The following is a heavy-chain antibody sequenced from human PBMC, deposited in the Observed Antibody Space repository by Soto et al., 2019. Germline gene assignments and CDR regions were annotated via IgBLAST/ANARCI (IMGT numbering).Heavy chain of an antibody. Sequence: ESGGGVVQPGRSLRLSCAASGFTFSSYGMHWVRQAPGKGLEWVAVISYDGSNKYYADSVKGRFTISRDNSKNTLYLQMNSLRAEDTAVYYCAKAYSNMGALYGMDVWGQGTTVTVSS. D-gene: IGHD4-4*01. CDR3: AKAYSNMGALYGMDV. CDR2: ISYDGSNK. J-gene: IGHJ6*02. CDR1: GFTFSSYG. V-gene: IGHV3-30*18.